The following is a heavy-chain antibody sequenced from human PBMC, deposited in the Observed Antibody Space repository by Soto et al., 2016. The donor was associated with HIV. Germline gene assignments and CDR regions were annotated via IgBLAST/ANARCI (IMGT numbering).Heavy chain of an antibody. Sequence: QVQLVQSGAEVKKPGASVKVSCKASRYTFTTYDINWVRQATGQGLEWMGWMNSNSGNTGYAQKFQGRVTITRNTSISTAYMELSSLRSEDTAVYYCARGVGYDTAFDIWGQGTMVTVSS. CDR3: ARGVGYDTAFDI. V-gene: IGHV1-8*03. CDR1: RYTFTTYD. D-gene: IGHD3-22*01. J-gene: IGHJ3*02. CDR2: MNSNSGNT.